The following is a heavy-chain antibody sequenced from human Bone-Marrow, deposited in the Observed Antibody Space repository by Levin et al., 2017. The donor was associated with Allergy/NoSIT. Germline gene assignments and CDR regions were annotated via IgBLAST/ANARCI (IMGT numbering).Heavy chain of an antibody. D-gene: IGHD4-17*01. Sequence: GGSLRLSCAASGFTFSSYSMNWFRQAPGKGLEWVSYISSSSSYINYADSVKGRFTISRDNAKNSLYLQMNSLRAEDTAVYYCASTFPRTPVTTDGYYYYMDVWGKGTTVTVSS. CDR1: GFTFSSYS. CDR2: ISSSSSYI. CDR3: ASTFPRTPVTTDGYYYYMDV. J-gene: IGHJ6*03. V-gene: IGHV3-21*01.